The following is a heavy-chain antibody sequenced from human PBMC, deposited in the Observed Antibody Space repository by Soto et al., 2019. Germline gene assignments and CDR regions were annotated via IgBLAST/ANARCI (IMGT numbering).Heavy chain of an antibody. V-gene: IGHV1-46*01. D-gene: IGHD1-1*01. CDR2: INPSGGST. CDR1: GYTFTSYY. Sequence: ASVKVSCKASGYTFTSYYIQWVRQAPGQGLEWMGIINPSGGSTSYAQKFQGRVTMTRDTSTSTVYMELSSLRSEDTAVYYCARERYPTIAPSTYNYYGMVVWGQGTTVTVSS. J-gene: IGHJ6*02. CDR3: ARERYPTIAPSTYNYYGMVV.